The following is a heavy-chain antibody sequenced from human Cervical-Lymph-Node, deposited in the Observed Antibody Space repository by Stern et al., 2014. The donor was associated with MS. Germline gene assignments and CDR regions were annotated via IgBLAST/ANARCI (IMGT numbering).Heavy chain of an antibody. CDR1: GFTFDDYA. Sequence: EVHLVESGGGLVQSGRSLRLSCAASGFTFDDYAMHWVRQAPGKGLEWVAGISWNSYYIGYADSVKGRFTISRDNAKNSLYLQMNSLRAEDTAFYYCAKDRNADWWYIDYWGRGTLVAVSS. J-gene: IGHJ4*02. D-gene: IGHD2-8*02. CDR2: ISWNSYYI. CDR3: AKDRNADWWYIDY. V-gene: IGHV3-9*01.